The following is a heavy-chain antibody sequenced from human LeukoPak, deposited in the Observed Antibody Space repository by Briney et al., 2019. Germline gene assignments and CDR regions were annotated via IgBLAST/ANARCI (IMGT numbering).Heavy chain of an antibody. CDR2: IYYSGSI. J-gene: IGHJ5*02. CDR3: ARQRIAATDPKLNWFDP. D-gene: IGHD6-13*01. Sequence: SETLSLTCTVSGDSISSSSYYWGWIRQPPGKGLEWIGSIYYSGSIYYNPSLKSRVTISIDTSKNQFSLRLTFVTAADTAVYSCARQRIAATDPKLNWFDPWGQGTLVTVSS. CDR1: GDSISSSSYY. V-gene: IGHV4-39*01.